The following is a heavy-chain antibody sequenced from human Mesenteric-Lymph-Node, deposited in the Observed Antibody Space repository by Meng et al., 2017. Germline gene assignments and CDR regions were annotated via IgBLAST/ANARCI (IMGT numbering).Heavy chain of an antibody. CDR1: GFTFSNVW. CDR2: IKSKTDGGTA. CDR3: TTLSQYSGSLPDS. J-gene: IGHJ4*02. V-gene: IGHV3-15*01. D-gene: IGHD1-26*01. Sequence: EVQLVESGGGLVKPGGSLRLSCAASGFTFSNVWMSWVRQAPGKGLEWVGRIKSKTDGGTADYAAPVKGRFIISRDDSKNTLYLQMNSLKTEDTAMYYCTTLSQYSGSLPDSWGQGTLVTVSS.